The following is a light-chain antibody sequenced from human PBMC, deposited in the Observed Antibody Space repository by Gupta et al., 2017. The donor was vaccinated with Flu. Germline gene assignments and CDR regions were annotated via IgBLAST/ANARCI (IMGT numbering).Light chain of an antibody. CDR2: EVS. J-gene: IGLJ3*02. Sequence: QSALTQPASVSGSPGQSITISCTGTSSDVGRYNYVSWYQQHPGKAPKLMIYEVSNRPSGVSNRFSGSKPGNTASLTISGLQAEDEADYYCISYTITSTGVFGGGTKVTVL. CDR3: ISYTITSTGV. CDR1: SSDVGRYNY. V-gene: IGLV2-14*01.